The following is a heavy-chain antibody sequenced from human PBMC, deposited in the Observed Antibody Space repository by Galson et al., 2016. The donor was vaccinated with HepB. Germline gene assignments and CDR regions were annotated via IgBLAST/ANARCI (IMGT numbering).Heavy chain of an antibody. CDR2: IYWDNDK. J-gene: IGHJ4*02. D-gene: IGHD7-27*01. CDR1: GFSLNTSGVG. CDR3: EHRLHWGSRLGYYFDF. V-gene: IGHV2-5*02. Sequence: PALVTPTQTLTLTCTVSGFSLNTSGVGVGWIRQPPGKALEWLAVIYWDNDKRYSPPLRNRLTITKDISKNQVALIMTNMDPVDTATYYCEHRLHWGSRLGYYFDFWGQGILVTVSS.